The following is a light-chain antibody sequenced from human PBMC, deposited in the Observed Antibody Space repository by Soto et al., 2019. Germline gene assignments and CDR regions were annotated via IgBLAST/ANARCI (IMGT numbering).Light chain of an antibody. Sequence: EIVLTQSPATLSLSPGERATLSCRASQSVSTYLAWYQHKPGQAPSLLIYDASTRATGVPARFSGSGSGTDFTLTITALEPEDFALYYCQQRSERPLTFGGGTKVEIK. CDR1: QSVSTY. CDR3: QQRSERPLT. J-gene: IGKJ4*01. V-gene: IGKV3-11*01. CDR2: DAS.